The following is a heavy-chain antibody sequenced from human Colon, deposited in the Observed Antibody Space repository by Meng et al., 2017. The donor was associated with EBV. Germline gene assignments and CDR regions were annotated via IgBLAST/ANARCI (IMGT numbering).Heavy chain of an antibody. Sequence: RQQLVAGLLKPSEPLSITCPLNGGYFSGYVWSWVRQPPGKGMEWIGEVSHPGSANYNPSLKSRVTISVDASEKQFSLRLTSVTAADSAVYYCARVPTTGYKDHWGQGTLVTVSS. V-gene: IGHV4-34*01. CDR2: VSHPGSA. J-gene: IGHJ4*02. CDR3: ARVPTTGYKDH. CDR1: GGYFSGYV. D-gene: IGHD3-9*01.